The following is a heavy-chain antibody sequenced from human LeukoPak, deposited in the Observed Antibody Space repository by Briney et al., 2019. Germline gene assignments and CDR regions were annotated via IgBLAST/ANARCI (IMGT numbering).Heavy chain of an antibody. CDR1: GFTFSSYS. D-gene: IGHD6-19*01. CDR2: ISSSSYI. Sequence: GGSLRLSCAASGFTFSSYSMNWVRQAPEKGLEWVSSISSSSYIYYADSVKGRFTISRDNAKNSLYLQMNSLRAEDTAVYYCARDRSSGWYYMDVWGKGTTVTVSS. CDR3: ARDRSSGWYYMDV. V-gene: IGHV3-21*01. J-gene: IGHJ6*03.